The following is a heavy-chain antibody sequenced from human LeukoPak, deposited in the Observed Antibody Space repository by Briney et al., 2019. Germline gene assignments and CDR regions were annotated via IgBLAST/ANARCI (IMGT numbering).Heavy chain of an antibody. CDR1: GFTFSSYA. J-gene: IGHJ4*02. D-gene: IGHD6-19*01. Sequence: GGSLRLSCAASGFTFSSYAMSWVRQAPGKGLEWVSAISGSGGSTYYADSVKGRFTISRDDSKNTLYLQMNSLRAEDTAVYYCAKARRGSSGWYEGDYWGQGTLVTVS. CDR2: ISGSGGST. V-gene: IGHV3-23*01. CDR3: AKARRGSSGWYEGDY.